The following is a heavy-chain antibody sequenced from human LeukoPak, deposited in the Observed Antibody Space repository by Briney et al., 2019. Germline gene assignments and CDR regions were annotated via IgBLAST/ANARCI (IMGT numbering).Heavy chain of an antibody. D-gene: IGHD3-10*01. J-gene: IGHJ4*02. CDR1: GYTLTELS. CDR3: ATPYYYGSGSFRRYRRGFDY. Sequence: ASVKVSCKVSGYTLTELSMHWVRQAPGKGLEWMGGFDPEDGETIYAQKFQGRVTMTEDTSTDTAYMELSSLRSEDTAVYYCATPYYYGSGSFRRYRRGFDYWGRGTLVTVSS. V-gene: IGHV1-24*01. CDR2: FDPEDGET.